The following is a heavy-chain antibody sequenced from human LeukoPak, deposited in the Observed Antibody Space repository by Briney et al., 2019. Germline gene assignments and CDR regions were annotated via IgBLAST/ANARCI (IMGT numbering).Heavy chain of an antibody. CDR1: GYTFTGYY. CDR3: ARGDPLVGATTDAFDI. V-gene: IGHV1-2*06. D-gene: IGHD1-26*01. CDR2: INPNSGGT. Sequence: GASVKVSCKASGYTFTGYYMHWVRQAPGQGLEWMGRINPNSGGTNYAQKFQGRVTMTRDTSISTAYMELSRLRSDDTAVYYCARGDPLVGATTDAFDIWGQGTVVTVSS. J-gene: IGHJ3*02.